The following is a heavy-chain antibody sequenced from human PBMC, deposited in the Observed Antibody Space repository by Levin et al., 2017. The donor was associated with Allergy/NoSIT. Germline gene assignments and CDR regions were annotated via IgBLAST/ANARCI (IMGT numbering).Heavy chain of an antibody. CDR3: ARDNIGLPDAFDI. CDR1: GFTFDDYA. J-gene: IGHJ3*02. D-gene: IGHD3-10*01. CDR2: ISWNSGTV. V-gene: IGHV3-9*01. Sequence: QSGGSLRLSCEASGFTFDDYAMHWVRQAPGKGLEWVSGISWNSGTVGYADSVKGRFTISRDNAKNSLYLQMNSLRTEDTALYYCARDNIGLPDAFDIWGQGTMVIVSS.